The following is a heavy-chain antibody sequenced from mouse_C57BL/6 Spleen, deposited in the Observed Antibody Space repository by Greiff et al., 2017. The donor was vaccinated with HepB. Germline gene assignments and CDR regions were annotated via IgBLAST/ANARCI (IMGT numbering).Heavy chain of an antibody. CDR2: INPNNGGT. V-gene: IGHV1-26*01. D-gene: IGHD1-1*01. CDR1: GYTFTDYY. Sequence: EVKLQQSGPELVKPGASVKISCKASGYTFTDYYMNWVKQSHGKSLEWIGDINPNNGGTSYNQKFKGKATLTVDKSSSTAYMELRSLTSEDSAVYYCARKEYGSHLYYAMDYWGQGTSVTVSS. J-gene: IGHJ4*01. CDR3: ARKEYGSHLYYAMDY.